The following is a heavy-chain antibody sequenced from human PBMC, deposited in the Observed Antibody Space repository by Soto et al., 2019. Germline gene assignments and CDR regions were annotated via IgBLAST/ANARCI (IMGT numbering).Heavy chain of an antibody. D-gene: IGHD3-22*01. CDR2: IYYSGST. CDR1: GGSISSYY. CDR3: ARMDYYDSSGYYPPEWFDP. V-gene: IGHV4-59*01. Sequence: SETLSLTCTVSGGSISSYYWSWIRQPPGKGLEWIGYIYYSGSTNYNPSPKSRVTISVDTSKNQFSLKLSSVTAADTAVFYCARMDYYDSSGYYPPEWFDPWGQGTLVTVS. J-gene: IGHJ5*02.